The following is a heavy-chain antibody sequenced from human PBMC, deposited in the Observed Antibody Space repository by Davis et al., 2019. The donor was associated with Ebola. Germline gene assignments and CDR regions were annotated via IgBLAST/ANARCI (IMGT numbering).Heavy chain of an antibody. D-gene: IGHD4-17*01. Sequence: GGSLRLSCAASGFTFTQYAMTWVRQAPGKGLEWVSVTYRDERTYYADSVKGRFTVSRDNSENMLYLQMSTLRAEGTAVYYCARHVNGDFWYFDLWGRGTRVTVSS. CDR2: TYRDERT. CDR3: ARHVNGDFWYFDL. CDR1: GFTFTQYA. J-gene: IGHJ2*01. V-gene: IGHV3-66*04.